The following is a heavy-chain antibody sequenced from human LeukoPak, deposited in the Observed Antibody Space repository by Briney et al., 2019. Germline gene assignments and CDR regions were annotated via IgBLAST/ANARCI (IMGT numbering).Heavy chain of an antibody. CDR2: MNPNSGDR. CDR3: ARVLCSSTSCYPSPWFDP. V-gene: IGHV1-8*03. CDR1: GYTFSSYD. Sequence: ASVKVSCKASGYTFSSYDINWVRQATGQGLEWMGWMNPNSGDRGYAQKFQGRVTITGNTSISTAYMELSSLGSEDTAVYYCARVLCSSTSCYPSPWFDPWGQGTLVTVSS. D-gene: IGHD2-2*01. J-gene: IGHJ5*02.